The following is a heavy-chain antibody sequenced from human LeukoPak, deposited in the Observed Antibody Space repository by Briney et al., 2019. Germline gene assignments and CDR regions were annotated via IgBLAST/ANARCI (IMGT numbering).Heavy chain of an antibody. CDR3: ARFKVGTNTSQKNAFDI. D-gene: IGHD1-26*01. J-gene: IGHJ3*02. CDR1: GFTFSNYA. Sequence: GGSLRLSCAASGFTFSNYAMLWVRQAPGKGLEWVAVISFDATKEYFAKSVKGRFTISRDNSKATLYLQMHRLRIEDTALYFCARFKVGTNTSQKNAFDIWGRGTVVAVSS. CDR2: ISFDATKE. V-gene: IGHV3-30*01.